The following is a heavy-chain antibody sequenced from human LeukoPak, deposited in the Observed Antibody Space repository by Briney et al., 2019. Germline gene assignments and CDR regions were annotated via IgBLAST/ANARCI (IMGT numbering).Heavy chain of an antibody. CDR3: ARDLSTGTIDY. V-gene: IGHV1-2*02. J-gene: IGHJ4*02. Sequence: ASVKVSCKTSGYTFSDYYTHWVRQAPGQGLEWMGWINPNSAATNYARRFQGRVTMTRDSSISTAYMELSRLTSDDTAVYYCARDLSTGTIDYWGQGTLVTVSS. CDR1: GYTFSDYY. D-gene: IGHD1-1*01. CDR2: INPNSAAT.